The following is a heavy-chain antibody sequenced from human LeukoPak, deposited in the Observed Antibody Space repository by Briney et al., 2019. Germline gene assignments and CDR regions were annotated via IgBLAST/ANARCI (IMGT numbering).Heavy chain of an antibody. D-gene: IGHD2-15*01. CDR3: ARGDCSGGDCTSFDY. CDR2: INPGGST. CDR1: GFTFSNAW. Sequence: GSLRLSCAASGFTFSNAWMSWIHQSPGKGLEWIREINPGGSTNYNPSLESRVIISVDTSKNQFSLKMDSVRAADTAVYYCARGDCSGGDCTSFDYWGQGTLVTVSS. J-gene: IGHJ4*02. V-gene: IGHV4-34*01.